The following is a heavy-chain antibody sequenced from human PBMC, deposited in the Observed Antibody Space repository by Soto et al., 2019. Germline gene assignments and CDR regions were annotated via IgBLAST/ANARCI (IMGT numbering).Heavy chain of an antibody. D-gene: IGHD2-8*01. CDR3: AKVLGYCTNGVCYSPFDY. CDR2: ISGSGGST. CDR1: GFTFSSYA. V-gene: IGHV3-23*01. J-gene: IGHJ4*02. Sequence: GGSLRLSCAASGFTFSSYAMSWVRQAPGKGLEWVSAISGSGGSTYYADSVKGRFTISRDNSKNTLYLQMNSLRAEDTAVYYCAKVLGYCTNGVCYSPFDYWGQGTLVTVSS.